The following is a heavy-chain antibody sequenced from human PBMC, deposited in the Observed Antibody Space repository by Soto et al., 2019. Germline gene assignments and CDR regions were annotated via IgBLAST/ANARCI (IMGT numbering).Heavy chain of an antibody. CDR3: AKGGPHYYGMDV. CDR2: ISYDGSNK. Sequence: QVQLVESGGGVVQPGRSLRLSCAASGFTFSSYGMHWVRQAPGKGLAWVAVISYDGSNKYYADSVKGRFTISRDNSKNTLYLQMNSLRAEDTAVYYCAKGGPHYYGMDVWGQGTTVTVSS. V-gene: IGHV3-30*18. CDR1: GFTFSSYG. D-gene: IGHD3-16*01. J-gene: IGHJ6*02.